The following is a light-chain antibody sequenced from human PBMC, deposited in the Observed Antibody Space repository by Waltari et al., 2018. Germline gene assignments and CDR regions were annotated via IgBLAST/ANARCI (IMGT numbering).Light chain of an antibody. J-gene: IGLJ2*01. V-gene: IGLV2-14*01. Sequence: KAPKLILYQVTIRPSGVSNRFSGSKSGNTASLTISGLQTDDEAIYYCSSYTDSTTVVFGGGTVVTVL. CDR2: QVT. CDR3: SSYTDSTTVV.